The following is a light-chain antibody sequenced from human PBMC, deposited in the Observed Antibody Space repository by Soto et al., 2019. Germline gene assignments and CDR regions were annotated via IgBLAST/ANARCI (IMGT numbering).Light chain of an antibody. J-gene: IGKJ4*01. CDR3: HQYNNWPLT. V-gene: IGKV3-15*01. CDR1: QSVGSN. CDR2: GAS. Sequence: EIVVTQSPATLSVSPGERATLSCRASQSVGSNLAWFQQKPGQAPRLLIYGASTRATGIPARFSGSGSVTDFPLIISSLQSEDFAVYYCHQYNNWPLTFGGGTRVEIK.